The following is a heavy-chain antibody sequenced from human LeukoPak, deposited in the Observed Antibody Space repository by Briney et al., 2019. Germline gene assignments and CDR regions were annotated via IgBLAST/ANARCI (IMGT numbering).Heavy chain of an antibody. CDR1: GFTLGSHD. J-gene: IGHJ4*02. D-gene: IGHD5-18*01. CDR3: VREARGYHYTYFDY. Sequence: GGSLRLSCTASGFTLGSHDMHWVRHIPGQGLEWVAAVSSGFHAFFADSVQGRFTVSREDARNSLYLQMSSLRAGDTAVYYCVREARGYHYTYFDYWGQGTLVTVSS. CDR2: VSSGFHA. V-gene: IGHV3-13*01.